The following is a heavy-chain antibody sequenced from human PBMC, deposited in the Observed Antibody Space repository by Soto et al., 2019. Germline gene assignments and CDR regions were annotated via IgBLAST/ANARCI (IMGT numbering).Heavy chain of an antibody. CDR1: GYTFTGYY. D-gene: IGHD2-15*01. CDR2: INPNSGGT. J-gene: IGHJ5*02. CDR3: ARGGDLYCSGGSCYSWFDP. Sequence: QVQLVQSGAEVKKPGASVKVSCKASGYTFTGYYMHWVRQAPGQGLEWMGWINPNSGGTNYAQKFHGWVTMTRDTSISTAYMELSRLRSDDTAVYYCARGGDLYCSGGSCYSWFDPWGQGTLVTVSS. V-gene: IGHV1-2*04.